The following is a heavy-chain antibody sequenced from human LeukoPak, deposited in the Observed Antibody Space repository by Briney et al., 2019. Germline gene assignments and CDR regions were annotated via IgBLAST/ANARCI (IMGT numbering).Heavy chain of an antibody. J-gene: IGHJ6*02. V-gene: IGHV3-7*01. CDR1: GFTFSSYW. CDR3: ARENWNDGFDYYYGMDV. Sequence: GGSLRLSCAASGFTFSSYWMSWVRQARGKGLEWVANIKQGGSEKYYVDSVKGRFTISRDNAKNSLYLQMNSLRAEDTAVYYCARENWNDGFDYYYGMDVWGQGTTVTVSS. D-gene: IGHD1-1*01. CDR2: IKQGGSEK.